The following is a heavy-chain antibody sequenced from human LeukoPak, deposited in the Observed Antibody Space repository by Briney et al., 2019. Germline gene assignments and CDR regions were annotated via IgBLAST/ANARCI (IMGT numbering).Heavy chain of an antibody. CDR2: IYYSGST. J-gene: IGHJ6*02. V-gene: IGHV4-31*03. CDR3: ARTVDCSSTSCYELGYYYYYGMDV. CDR1: GGSISSGGYY. D-gene: IGHD2-2*01. Sequence: SETLSLTCTVSGGSISSGGYYWSWIRQHPGKGLEWIGCIYYSGSTYYNPSLKSRVTISVDTSKNQFSLKLSSVTAADTAVYYCARTVDCSSTSCYELGYYYYYGMDVWGQGTTVTVSS.